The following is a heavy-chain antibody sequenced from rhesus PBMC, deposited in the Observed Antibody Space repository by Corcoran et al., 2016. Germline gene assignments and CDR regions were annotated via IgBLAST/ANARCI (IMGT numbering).Heavy chain of an antibody. V-gene: IGHV4-93*01. CDR2: IYGSGGST. CDR3: ARESWAFDF. Sequence: QVQLQESGPAVVKPSETLSLTCAVSGGSISSSNWWSWIRQSPGKGLEWIGGIYGSGGSTEYNPSLKSRVTMSKDTSKSQFSLKLSSVTAADTAVYYCARESWAFDFWGQGLRVTVSS. CDR1: GGSISSSNW. J-gene: IGHJ3*01.